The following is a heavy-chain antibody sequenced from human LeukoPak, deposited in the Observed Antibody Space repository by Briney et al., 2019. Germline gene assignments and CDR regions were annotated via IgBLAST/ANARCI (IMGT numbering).Heavy chain of an antibody. V-gene: IGHV3-48*03. D-gene: IGHD4-17*01. CDR2: ISSSSSTI. CDR3: ARLSTVTTFDY. J-gene: IGHJ4*02. CDR1: GFTFSSYE. Sequence: GGSLRLSSAASGFTFSSYEMNWVRQAPGKGLEWVSYISSSSSTIYYTDSVKGRFTISRDNAKNSLYLQMNSLRAEETAVYYCARLSTVTTFDYWGQGTLVTVSS.